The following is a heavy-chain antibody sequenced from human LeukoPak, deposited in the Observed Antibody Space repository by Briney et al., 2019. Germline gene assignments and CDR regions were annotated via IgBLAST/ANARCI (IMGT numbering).Heavy chain of an antibody. CDR3: ARMGSGYSGYDFDY. CDR2: INHSGST. CDR1: GGSFSGYY. J-gene: IGHJ4*02. D-gene: IGHD5-12*01. Sequence: SETLSLTCAVYGGSFSGYYWSWIRQPPGKGLEWIGEINHSGSTNYNPSLKSRVTISVDTSKNQISLKLSSVTAADTAVYYCARMGSGYSGYDFDYWGQGTLVTVSS. V-gene: IGHV4-34*01.